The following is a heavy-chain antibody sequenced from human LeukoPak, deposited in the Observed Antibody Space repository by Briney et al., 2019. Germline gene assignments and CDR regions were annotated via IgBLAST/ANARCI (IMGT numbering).Heavy chain of an antibody. V-gene: IGHV3-21*01. D-gene: IGHD6-13*01. CDR2: ISSSSSYI. Sequence: GGSLRLSCAASGFTFSSYSMNWVRQAPGKRLEWVSSISSSSSYIYYADSVKGRFTISRDNAKNSLYLQMNSLRAEDTAVYYCARAFGIAAARLDYWGQGTLVTVSS. J-gene: IGHJ4*02. CDR3: ARAFGIAAARLDY. CDR1: GFTFSSYS.